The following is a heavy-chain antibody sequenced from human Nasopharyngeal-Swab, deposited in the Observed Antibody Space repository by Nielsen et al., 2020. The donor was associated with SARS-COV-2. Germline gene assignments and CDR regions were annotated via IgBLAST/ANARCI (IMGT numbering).Heavy chain of an antibody. CDR1: GFTCSDYY. D-gene: IGHD3-22*01. Sequence: GGSLRLSCAASGFTCSDYYMSWIRQDPGKGLEWVSYISSSGSTIYYADSVKGRFTISRDNAKNSLYLQMNSLRAEDTAVYYCAISSGYYYPGFDYWGQGTLVTVSS. CDR2: ISSSGSTI. CDR3: AISSGYYYPGFDY. V-gene: IGHV3-11*01. J-gene: IGHJ4*02.